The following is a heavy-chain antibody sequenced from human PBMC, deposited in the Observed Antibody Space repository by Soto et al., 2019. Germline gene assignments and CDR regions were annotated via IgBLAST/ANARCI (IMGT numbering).Heavy chain of an antibody. Sequence: PSETLSLTCAVYGGSFSGYYWSWIRQPPGKGLEWIGEINHSGGTNYNPSLKSRVTISVDTSKNQFSLKLSSVTAADTAVYYCARGGTRVEKKLVGYYYYGMAVWGQGTTVS. CDR3: ARGGTRVEKKLVGYYYYGMAV. J-gene: IGHJ6*02. D-gene: IGHD6-13*01. CDR1: GGSFSGYY. CDR2: INHSGGT. V-gene: IGHV4-34*01.